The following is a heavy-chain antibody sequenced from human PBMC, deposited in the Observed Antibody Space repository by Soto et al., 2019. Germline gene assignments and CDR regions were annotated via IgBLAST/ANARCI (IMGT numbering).Heavy chain of an antibody. CDR2: IYPGDSDT. V-gene: IGHV5-51*01. J-gene: IGHJ3*02. D-gene: IGHD4-17*01. CDR3: ATHTFLRRQHPGAFDI. Sequence: GESLKISCKGSGYSFTSYWIGWVRQMPGKGLEWMGIIYPGDSDTRYSPSFQGQVTISADKSISTAYLQWSSLKASDTAMYYCATHTFLRRQHPGAFDIWGQGKMVTVSS. CDR1: GYSFTSYW.